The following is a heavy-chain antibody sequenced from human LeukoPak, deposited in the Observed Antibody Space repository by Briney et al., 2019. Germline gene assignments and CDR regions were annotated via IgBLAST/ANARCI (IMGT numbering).Heavy chain of an antibody. CDR3: ARAFYGDYGHYFDY. V-gene: IGHV4-31*03. D-gene: IGHD4-17*01. J-gene: IGHJ4*02. Sequence: SSQTLSLTCTVSGGSISSGGYYWSWIRQHPGKGLEWIGYIYYSGSTNYNPSPKSRVTISVDRSKNQFSLKLSSVTAADTAVYYCARAFYGDYGHYFDYWGQGTLVTVSS. CDR2: IYYSGST. CDR1: GGSISSGGYY.